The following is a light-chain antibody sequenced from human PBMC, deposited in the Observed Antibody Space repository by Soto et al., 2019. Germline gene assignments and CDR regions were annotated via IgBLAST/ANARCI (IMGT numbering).Light chain of an antibody. Sequence: QSVLTQSPSESATPGQRVTISCSGSGSNIGTHAVNWYQQVPGTAPTLLIFRNHQRPSWVPDRFSGSKTGTSASLAISGPQSEEEADYYCGAWDASLRAVVFGGGTKLTVL. CDR2: RNH. CDR3: GAWDASLRAVV. J-gene: IGLJ2*01. V-gene: IGLV1-44*01. CDR1: GSNIGTHA.